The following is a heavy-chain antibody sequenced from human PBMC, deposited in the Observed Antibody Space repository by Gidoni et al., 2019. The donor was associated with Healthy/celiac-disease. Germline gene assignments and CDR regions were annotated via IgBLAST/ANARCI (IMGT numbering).Heavy chain of an antibody. D-gene: IGHD1-1*01. CDR2: IRSKANSYAT. Sequence: EVQLVESGGGLFQPGGSLKLSCAASGFTFRGSAMHWVRQASGKGLEWVGRIRSKANSYATAYAASVKGRFTISRDDSKNTAYLQMNSLKTEDTAVYYCTRRGTGQDAFDIWGQGTMVTVSS. J-gene: IGHJ3*02. CDR3: TRRGTGQDAFDI. V-gene: IGHV3-73*01. CDR1: GFTFRGSA.